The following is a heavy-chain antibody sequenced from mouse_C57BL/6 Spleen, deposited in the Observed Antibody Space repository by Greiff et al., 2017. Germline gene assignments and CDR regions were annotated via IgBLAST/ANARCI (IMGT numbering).Heavy chain of an antibody. CDR1: GFTFTDYY. CDR3: ARSYAMDY. Sequence: EVKVVESGGGLVQPGGSLSLSCAASGFTFTDYYMSWVRQPPGKALEWLGFIRNKANGYTTESSASVKGRFTISRDNSQSILYLQMNALRAEDSATYYCARSYAMDYWGQGTSVTVSS. J-gene: IGHJ4*01. CDR2: IRNKANGYTT. V-gene: IGHV7-3*01.